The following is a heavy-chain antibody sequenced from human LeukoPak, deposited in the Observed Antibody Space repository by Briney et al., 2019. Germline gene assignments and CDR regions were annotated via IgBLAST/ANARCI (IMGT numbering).Heavy chain of an antibody. D-gene: IGHD3-10*01. CDR3: AKDSEYGSGSTRFDP. J-gene: IGHJ5*02. CDR2: ISSSSGYI. CDR1: GFTFSSYS. Sequence: GGSLRLSCAASGFTFSSYSMNWVRQAPGQGLEWVSSISSSSGYIYYADSVKGRFTITRDKAKNSLYLQLNSLRAEDTAVYYCAKDSEYGSGSTRFDPWGQGTLVTVSS. V-gene: IGHV3-21*04.